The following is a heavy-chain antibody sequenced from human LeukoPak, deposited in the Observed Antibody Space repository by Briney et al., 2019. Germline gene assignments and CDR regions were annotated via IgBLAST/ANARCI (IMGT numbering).Heavy chain of an antibody. CDR3: ARESGYYPFAFDI. Sequence: SAGSLRLSCAVSGFTFSSYWMSWVRQAPGKGLEWVANINQDGSEKYYVGSVKGRYTISRDNAKNPLYLPMNSLRAEDTAAYYGARESGYYPFAFDIWGQGKMVTVSS. V-gene: IGHV3-7*01. J-gene: IGHJ3*02. D-gene: IGHD3-3*01. CDR2: INQDGSEK. CDR1: GFTFSSYW.